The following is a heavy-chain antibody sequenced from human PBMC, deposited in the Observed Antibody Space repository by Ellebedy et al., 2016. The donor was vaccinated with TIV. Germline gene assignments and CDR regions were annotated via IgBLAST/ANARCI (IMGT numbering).Heavy chain of an antibody. CDR3: VKYRGASGLPSYYMDV. Sequence: GESLKISCEASGFTLSTCGMHWVRQAPGKGLQWVSAIGSRAYYADSVKGRFTISRDNSKNTLYLQMSSLRTEDTAIYYCVKYRGASGLPSYYMDVWGKGTTVSVSS. V-gene: IGHV3-23*01. CDR2: IGSRA. D-gene: IGHD3-10*01. CDR1: GFTLSTCG. J-gene: IGHJ6*03.